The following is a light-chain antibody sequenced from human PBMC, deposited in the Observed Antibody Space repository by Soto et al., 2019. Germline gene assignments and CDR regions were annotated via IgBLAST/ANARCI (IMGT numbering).Light chain of an antibody. CDR1: SSNIGHNY. CDR2: DNT. J-gene: IGLJ2*01. V-gene: IGLV1-51*01. CDR3: GIWHISLSVVV. Sequence: QSVLTQPPSVSAAPGQRVTISCSGSSSNIGHNYVSWYQQLPGTAPKLLIYDNTKRPSGIPDRFSGSKSGTSATLGITGLQTGDESDYYGGIWHISLSVVVFGGGTKLTVL.